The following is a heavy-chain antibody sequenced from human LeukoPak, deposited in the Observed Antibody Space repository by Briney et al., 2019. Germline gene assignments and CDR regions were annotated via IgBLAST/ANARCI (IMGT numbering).Heavy chain of an antibody. V-gene: IGHV1-46*01. CDR1: GYTFTSYY. Sequence: ASVKVSCKASGYTFTSYYMHWVRQAPGQGLEWMGIINPSGGSTSYAQKFQGRVTMTRDMSTSTVYMELSSLRSEDAAMYYCARTLGDSSGYYYGGAAFDIWGQGTMVTVSS. CDR3: ARTLGDSSGYYYGGAAFDI. D-gene: IGHD3-22*01. J-gene: IGHJ3*02. CDR2: INPSGGST.